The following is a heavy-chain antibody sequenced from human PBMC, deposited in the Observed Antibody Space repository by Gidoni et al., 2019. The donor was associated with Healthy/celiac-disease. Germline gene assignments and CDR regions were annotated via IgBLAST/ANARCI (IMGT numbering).Heavy chain of an antibody. CDR3: ASGYCSGGSCYGHSDY. Sequence: QVQLVQSGAEAKKPGSSVKVSCKASGGTFSSYTISWVRQAPGQGLEWMGRIIPILGIANYAQKFQGRVTITADKSTSTAYMELSSLRSEDTAVYYCASGYCSGGSCYGHSDYWGQGTLVTVSS. CDR1: GGTFSSYT. J-gene: IGHJ4*02. D-gene: IGHD2-15*01. CDR2: IIPILGIA. V-gene: IGHV1-69*02.